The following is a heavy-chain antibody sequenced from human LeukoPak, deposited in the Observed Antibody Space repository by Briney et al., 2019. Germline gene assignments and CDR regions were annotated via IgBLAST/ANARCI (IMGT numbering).Heavy chain of an antibody. CDR3: ARARNYYDSSGFYYEGDAFDI. D-gene: IGHD3-22*01. J-gene: IGHJ3*02. CDR1: GGSISSYY. Sequence: SETLSPTCTVSGGSISSYYWSWIRQPPGKGLEWIGYIYYSGSTHYNPSLKSRVTISVDTSKNQFSLKLSSVTAADTAVYYCARARNYYDSSGFYYEGDAFDIWGQGTMVTVSS. V-gene: IGHV4-59*01. CDR2: IYYSGST.